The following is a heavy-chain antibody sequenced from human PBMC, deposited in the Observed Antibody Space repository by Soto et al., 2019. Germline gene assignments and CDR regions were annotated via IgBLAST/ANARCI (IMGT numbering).Heavy chain of an antibody. Sequence: ASVKVSCKPSGYTFTKYYIHWVRQAPGQGLEWMGVINPSGGSTIYAQKFQGRVTVTRDTSTSTVYMELSSLRSEDTAVYCCAREPGYTYGFRMDVWGQGTTVTVSS. CDR3: AREPGYTYGFRMDV. J-gene: IGHJ6*02. V-gene: IGHV1-46*01. CDR1: GYTFTKYY. CDR2: INPSGGST. D-gene: IGHD5-18*01.